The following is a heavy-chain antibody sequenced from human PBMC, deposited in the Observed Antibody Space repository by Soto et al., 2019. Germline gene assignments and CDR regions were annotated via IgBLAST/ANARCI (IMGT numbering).Heavy chain of an antibody. Sequence: QVQLQESGPGLVKPSETLSLTCTVSGGSISSYYWSWIRQPPGKGLEWIGYVYYSGSTNYNPSLKGGVTISVDTSKHQFSLKLGSVTAADTAVYYCARGVVYDILTGYSNWFDPWGQGTLVTVSS. CDR3: ARGVVYDILTGYSNWFDP. V-gene: IGHV4-59*01. J-gene: IGHJ5*02. D-gene: IGHD3-9*01. CDR2: VYYSGST. CDR1: GGSISSYY.